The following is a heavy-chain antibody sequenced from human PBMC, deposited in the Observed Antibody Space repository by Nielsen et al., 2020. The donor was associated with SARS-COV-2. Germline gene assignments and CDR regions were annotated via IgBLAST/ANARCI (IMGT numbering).Heavy chain of an antibody. CDR3: ARANGGSYYGALDY. V-gene: IGHV3-66*01. J-gene: IGHJ4*02. CDR2: IYTDGST. D-gene: IGHD1-26*01. CDR1: GFTISSSF. Sequence: GGSLRLSCGASGFTISSSFMSWVRQAAGKGLDWVSVIYTDGSTSHADSVKGRFTISRDNSKNTLYVQMNSLRAEDTAVYYCARANGGSYYGALDYWGQGTLVTVSS.